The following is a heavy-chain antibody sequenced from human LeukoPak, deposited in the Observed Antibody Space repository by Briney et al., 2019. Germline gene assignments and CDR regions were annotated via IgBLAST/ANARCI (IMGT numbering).Heavy chain of an antibody. Sequence: SETLSLTCTVSGGSISSYYWSWIRQPPGMGLEWIGYIYYSGSTNYNPSLKNRVTISVDSSKDQFSLRLTSVTAADTAMYYCARSFLGDWYFDLWGRGTLVTVSS. J-gene: IGHJ2*01. V-gene: IGHV4-59*01. CDR2: IYYSGST. CDR3: ARSFLGDWYFDL. CDR1: GGSISSYY. D-gene: IGHD1-26*01.